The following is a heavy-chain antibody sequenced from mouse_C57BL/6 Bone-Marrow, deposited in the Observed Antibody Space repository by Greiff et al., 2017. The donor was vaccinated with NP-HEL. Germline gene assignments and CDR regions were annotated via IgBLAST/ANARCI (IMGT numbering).Heavy chain of an antibody. CDR3: ARSDYVFDY. CDR2: IDPSDSYT. Sequence: VQLQQPGAELVKPGASVKLSCKASGYTFTSYWMQWVKQRPGQGLEWIGEIDPSDSYTNYNQKFKGKATLTVDTSSSTAYMQLSSLTSEDSAVYYCARSDYVFDYWGQGTTLTVSS. V-gene: IGHV1-50*01. D-gene: IGHD2-4*01. J-gene: IGHJ2*01. CDR1: GYTFTSYW.